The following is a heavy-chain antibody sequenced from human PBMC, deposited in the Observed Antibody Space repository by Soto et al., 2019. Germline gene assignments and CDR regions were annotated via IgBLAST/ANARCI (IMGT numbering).Heavy chain of an antibody. D-gene: IGHD2-21*02. CDR3: ARAMVVTQNWFDP. Sequence: SETLSLTCTVSGFSISSGDYYWIWIRQPPGKGLEWIGYIYYSGSTYYNPSLKSRVTISVDTSKNQFSLKLSSVTAADTAVYYCARAMVVTQNWFDPWGQGTLVTVSS. V-gene: IGHV4-30-4*01. CDR2: IYYSGST. J-gene: IGHJ5*02. CDR1: GFSISSGDYY.